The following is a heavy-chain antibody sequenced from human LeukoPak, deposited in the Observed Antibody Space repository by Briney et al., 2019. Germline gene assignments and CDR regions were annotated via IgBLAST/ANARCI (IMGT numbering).Heavy chain of an antibody. V-gene: IGHV3-33*01. CDR1: GFTFGNYG. J-gene: IGHJ4*02. CDR2: IWYDGSNK. CDR3: AREMGLNIVATFGY. Sequence: PGRSLRLSCAASGFTFGNYGMHWVRQALGKGLEWVALIWYDGSNKYYADSVKGRFTISRDNSKNTLYLQMNSLRAEDTAVYYCAREMGLNIVATFGYWGQGTLVTVSS. D-gene: IGHD5-12*01.